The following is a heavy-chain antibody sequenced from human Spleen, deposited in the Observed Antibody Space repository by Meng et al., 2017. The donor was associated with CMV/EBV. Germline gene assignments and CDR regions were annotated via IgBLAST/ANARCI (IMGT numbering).Heavy chain of an antibody. V-gene: IGHV2-5*01. CDR3: AHRGRGHYTVPWDY. Sequence: SGPTLVKPTQTLTLTCSFSGFSLNTSGVGVGWIRQPPGKALEWLALIYWNDDRRYSTSLKSRLTITKDTSKNQVVLTMTNMDPVDTATYYCAHRGRGHYTVPWDYWGQGTLVTVSS. CDR1: GFSLNTSGVG. CDR2: IYWNDDR. D-gene: IGHD3-10*01. J-gene: IGHJ4*02.